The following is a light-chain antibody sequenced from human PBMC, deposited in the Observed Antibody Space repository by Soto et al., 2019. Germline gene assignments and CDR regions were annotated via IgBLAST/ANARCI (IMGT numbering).Light chain of an antibody. CDR3: QQYNNWRRT. J-gene: IGKJ1*01. CDR2: GAS. Sequence: EIVMTQSPATLSVSPGERATLSCRASQSLSSSLAWYQSKPGQAPRLLLYGASTSATGIPVRFSGSGSGTEFTLTISSVKSEDCAVYDCQQYNNWRRTFGEGTKVVIE. V-gene: IGKV3-15*01. CDR1: QSLSSS.